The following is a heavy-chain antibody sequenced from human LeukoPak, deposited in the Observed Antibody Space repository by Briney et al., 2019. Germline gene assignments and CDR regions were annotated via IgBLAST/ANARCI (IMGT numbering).Heavy chain of an antibody. CDR2: ITHNSANI. D-gene: IGHD2/OR15-2a*01. J-gene: IGHJ4*02. V-gene: IGHV3-21*01. Sequence: GGSLRLSCAAPGFIFSVSDMVWARQAPGKGLEWVSTITHNSANIYYADSVKGRFSISRDNARNSLFLQMNSLRAEDTAVYYCAVNFRHWGPGTLVTVSS. CDR3: AVNFRH. CDR1: GFIFSVSD.